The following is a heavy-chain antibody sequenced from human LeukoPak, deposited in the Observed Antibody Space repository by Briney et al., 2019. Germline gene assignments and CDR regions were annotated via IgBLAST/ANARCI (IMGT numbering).Heavy chain of an antibody. CDR3: ARGANYYDSSGYSYNFDY. J-gene: IGHJ4*02. CDR1: GFVLSDYG. Sequence: PGGSLRLSCAASGFVLSDYGMHWVRQAPGKGLEWVAVISYDGSNKYYADSVKGRFTISRDNSKNTLYLQMNSLRAEDTAVYYCARGANYYDSSGYSYNFDYWGQGTLVTVSS. D-gene: IGHD3-22*01. V-gene: IGHV3-30*19. CDR2: ISYDGSNK.